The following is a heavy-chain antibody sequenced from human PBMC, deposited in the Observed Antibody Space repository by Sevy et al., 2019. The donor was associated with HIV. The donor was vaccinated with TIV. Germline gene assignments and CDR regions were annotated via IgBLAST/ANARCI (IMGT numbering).Heavy chain of an antibody. V-gene: IGHV3-7*01. CDR1: GFSFSIYW. CDR2: TKEDGSER. Sequence: GGSLRLSCAASGFSFSIYWMSWVRQAPGKGLEWVASTKEDGSERKYVDSVKGRFIISRDNAKNALYLQTNSLRAEDTAVYYCVRDFDKDDSGYSDWFDSWGQGTLVTVSS. J-gene: IGHJ5*01. CDR3: VRDFDKDDSGYSDWFDS. D-gene: IGHD3-22*01.